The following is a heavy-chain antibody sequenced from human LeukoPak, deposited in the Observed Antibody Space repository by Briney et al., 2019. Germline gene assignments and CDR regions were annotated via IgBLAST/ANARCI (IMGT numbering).Heavy chain of an antibody. J-gene: IGHJ4*02. Sequence: SETLSLTCTVSGGSISSYYWSWIRQPAGKGLEWIGRIYTSGSTNYNPSLKSRVTMSVDTSKNQFSLKLSSVTAADTAVYYCAKDWGYCSGGSCYYLDYWGQGTLVTVSS. CDR2: IYTSGST. D-gene: IGHD2-15*01. V-gene: IGHV4-4*07. CDR3: AKDWGYCSGGSCYYLDY. CDR1: GGSISSYY.